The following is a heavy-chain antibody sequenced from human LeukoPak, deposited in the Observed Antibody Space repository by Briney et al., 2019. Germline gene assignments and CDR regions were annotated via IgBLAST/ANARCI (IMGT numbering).Heavy chain of an antibody. Sequence: SGGSLRLSCAASGFTFSSYGMHWVRQAPGKGLEWVAFIRYDGSNKYYADSVKGRFTISRDNSKNTLYLQMNSLRAEDTAVYYCATEREGVVPAADAFDIWGQGTMVTVSS. V-gene: IGHV3-30*02. D-gene: IGHD2-2*01. J-gene: IGHJ3*02. CDR2: IRYDGSNK. CDR3: ATEREGVVPAADAFDI. CDR1: GFTFSSYG.